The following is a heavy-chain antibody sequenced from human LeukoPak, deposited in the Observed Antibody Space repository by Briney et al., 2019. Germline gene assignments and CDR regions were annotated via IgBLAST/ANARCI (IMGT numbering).Heavy chain of an antibody. Sequence: ASVKVSCKASGYTFTSYDINWVRQATGQGLEWMGWMNPNSGNTGYAQKFQGRVTMTRNTSISTAYMELSSLRSEDTAVYYCARGECSRAPHDYWGQGTLVTVSS. V-gene: IGHV1-8*01. J-gene: IGHJ4*02. CDR2: MNPNSGNT. CDR3: ARGECSRAPHDY. CDR1: GYTFTSYD. D-gene: IGHD6-6*01.